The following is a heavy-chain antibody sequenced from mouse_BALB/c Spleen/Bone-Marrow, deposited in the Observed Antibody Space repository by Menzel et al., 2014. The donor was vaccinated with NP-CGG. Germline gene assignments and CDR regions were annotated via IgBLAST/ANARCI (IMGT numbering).Heavy chain of an antibody. D-gene: IGHD2-3*01. Sequence: VQLQQSGAELARPGASLKMSCRTSGYTFTSYTVHWIKQRPGQGLEWIGYINPSSNYTNHNQKFKDKATLTADKSSNTAYMQLSSLTSEDSAVYYCARSMIIYFAMDYWSQGTSVTVTS. J-gene: IGHJ4*01. CDR1: GYTFTSYT. CDR2: INPSSNYT. CDR3: ARSMIIYFAMDY. V-gene: IGHV1-4*01.